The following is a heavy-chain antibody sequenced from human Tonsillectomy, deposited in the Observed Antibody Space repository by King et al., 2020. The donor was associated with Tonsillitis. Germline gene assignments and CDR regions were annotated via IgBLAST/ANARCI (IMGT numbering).Heavy chain of an antibody. CDR1: GFTFSNAW. J-gene: IGHJ3*02. Sequence: VQLVESGGGLVKPGGSLRLSCAASGFTFSNAWMSWVRQAPGKGLEWVGRNKSKTEGGTTDYGAPVKGRFTISRDDSKNTLFLQLNSLKTEDTAVYYCTVQDTSVYYYGAFDIWGHGTMVTVSS. V-gene: IGHV3-15*01. CDR2: NKSKTEGGTT. CDR3: TVQDTSVYYYGAFDI. D-gene: IGHD3-22*01.